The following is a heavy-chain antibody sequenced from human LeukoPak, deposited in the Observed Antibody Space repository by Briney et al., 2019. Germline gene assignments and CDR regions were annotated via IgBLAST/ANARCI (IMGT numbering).Heavy chain of an antibody. Sequence: SETLSLTCTVSGGSISSSTYYWGWIRQPPGKGLEWIGSIYYRGNSYYNPSLKSRVTISVDTSKNQFSLKLSSVTAADTAVYYCARVYYSNSYDYWYFDLWGRGTLVTVSS. CDR1: GGSISSSTYY. CDR3: ARVYYSNSYDYWYFDL. D-gene: IGHD6-13*01. J-gene: IGHJ2*01. CDR2: IYYRGNS. V-gene: IGHV4-39*07.